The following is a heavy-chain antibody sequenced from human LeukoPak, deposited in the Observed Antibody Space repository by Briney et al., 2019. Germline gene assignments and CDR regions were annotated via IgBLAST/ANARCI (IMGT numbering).Heavy chain of an antibody. V-gene: IGHV3-53*01. CDR3: AKDGSRYSSGWYAY. D-gene: IGHD6-19*01. J-gene: IGHJ4*02. CDR2: IYSGGST. CDR1: GFTVSSNY. Sequence: PGGSLRLSCAASGFTVSSNYMSWVRQAPGKGLEWVSVIYSGGSTYYADSVKGRFTISRDNSKNTLYLQMNSLRAEDTAIYYCAKDGSRYSSGWYAYWGQGTLVTVSS.